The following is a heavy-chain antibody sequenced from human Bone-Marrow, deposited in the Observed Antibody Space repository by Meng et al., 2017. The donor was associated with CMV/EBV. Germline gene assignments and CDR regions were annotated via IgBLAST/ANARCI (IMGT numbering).Heavy chain of an antibody. CDR1: GFTFSSYS. CDR3: ARVEGDVVVPAAIRSYYYYYGMDV. D-gene: IGHD2-2*02. J-gene: IGHJ6*01. V-gene: IGHV3-48*04. Sequence: GESLKISCAAPGFTFSSYSMNWVHQAPGKGLEWVSYISSSGSTIYYADSVKGRFTISRDNAKNSLYLQMNSLRAEDTAVYYCARVEGDVVVPAAIRSYYYYYGMDVWGQGNTVNGAS. CDR2: ISSSGSTI.